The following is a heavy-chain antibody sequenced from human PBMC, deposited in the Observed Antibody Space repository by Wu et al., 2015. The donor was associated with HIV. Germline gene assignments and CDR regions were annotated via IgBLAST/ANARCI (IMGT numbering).Heavy chain of an antibody. D-gene: IGHD1-26*01. V-gene: IGHV1-69*05. Sequence: QVQLVQSGAEVKKPGSSVKVSCKASGGTFSSHAISWVRQAPGQGLEWMGGIIPIFGTANYAQKFQGRVTITTDESTSTAYMELSSLRSEDTAVYYCARASSGRHATLDAFDIWGQGDKWSPSLQ. CDR1: GGTFSSHA. J-gene: IGHJ3*02. CDR2: IIPIFGTA. CDR3: ARASSGRHATLDAFDI.